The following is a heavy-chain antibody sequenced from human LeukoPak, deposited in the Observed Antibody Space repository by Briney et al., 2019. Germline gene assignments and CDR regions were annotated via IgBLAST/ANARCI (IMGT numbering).Heavy chain of an antibody. Sequence: PSETLSLTCAVYGGAFSGYYWSWIRQPPGKGLEWIGEINHSGSTNYNPSLKSRVTISVDTSKNQFSLKLSSVTAADTAVYYCLGVAVAGTGEYWGQGTLVTVSS. CDR2: INHSGST. J-gene: IGHJ4*02. CDR1: GGAFSGYY. CDR3: LGVAVAGTGEY. D-gene: IGHD6-19*01. V-gene: IGHV4-34*01.